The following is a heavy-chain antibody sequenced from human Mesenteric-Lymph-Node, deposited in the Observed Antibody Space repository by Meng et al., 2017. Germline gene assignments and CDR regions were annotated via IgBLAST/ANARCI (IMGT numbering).Heavy chain of an antibody. V-gene: IGHV3-9*03. J-gene: IGHJ4*02. Sequence: SLKISCAASGFTFDDYAMHWVRQAPGKGLEWVSGISWNSGSIGYADSVKGRFTISRDNAKNSLYLQMNSLRAEDMALYYCAKGFSSSSWYYFDYWGQGTLVTVSS. CDR3: AKGFSSSSWYYFDY. D-gene: IGHD6-13*01. CDR2: ISWNSGSI. CDR1: GFTFDDYA.